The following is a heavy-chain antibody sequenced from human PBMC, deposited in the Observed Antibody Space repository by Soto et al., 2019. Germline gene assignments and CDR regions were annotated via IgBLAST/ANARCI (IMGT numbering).Heavy chain of an antibody. D-gene: IGHD3-9*01. CDR2: ISGSGGST. Sequence: LRLSCAASGFTFSSYAMSWVRQAPGKGLEWVSAISGSGGSTYYADSVKGRFTISRDNSKNTLYLQMNSLRAEDTAVYYCAKEGPNYDILTGPFDYWGQGTLVTVSS. CDR1: GFTFSSYA. CDR3: AKEGPNYDILTGPFDY. J-gene: IGHJ4*02. V-gene: IGHV3-23*01.